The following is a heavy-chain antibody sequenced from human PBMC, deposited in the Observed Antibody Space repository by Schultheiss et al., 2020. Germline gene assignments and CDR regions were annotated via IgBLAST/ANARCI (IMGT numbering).Heavy chain of an antibody. D-gene: IGHD2-2*02. CDR3: ARAHGTSCYRVCYGMDV. CDR2: FDPEHGET. V-gene: IGHV1-24*01. Sequence: AAVKVSCKVSGYTLSELSIHWVRQPPGKGLEWMGGFDPEHGETIYSQKFQGRVTMTEDTSTDTAYMELSSLRSEDTAVYYCARAHGTSCYRVCYGMDVWGQGTTVTVSS. J-gene: IGHJ6*02. CDR1: GYTLSELS.